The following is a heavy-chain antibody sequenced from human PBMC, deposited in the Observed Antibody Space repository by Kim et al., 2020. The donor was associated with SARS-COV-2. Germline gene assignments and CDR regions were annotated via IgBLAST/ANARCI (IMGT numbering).Heavy chain of an antibody. CDR1: GFTVSSNY. D-gene: IGHD4-17*01. J-gene: IGHJ4*02. CDR2: IYSGGST. Sequence: GGSLRLSCAASGFTVSSNYMSWVRQAPGKGLEWVSVIYSGGSTYYADYVKGRFTISRDNSKNTLYLQMNSLRAEDTAVYYCAREADYGDYVGHWGQGTLVTVSS. CDR3: AREADYGDYVGH. V-gene: IGHV3-66*01.